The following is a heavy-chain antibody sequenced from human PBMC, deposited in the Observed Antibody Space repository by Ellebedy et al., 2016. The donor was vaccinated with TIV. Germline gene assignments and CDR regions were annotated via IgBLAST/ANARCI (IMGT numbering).Heavy chain of an antibody. D-gene: IGHD6-13*01. CDR2: VFHTGIT. V-gene: IGHV4-59*01. J-gene: IGHJ4*02. Sequence: MPSETLSLTCTVSGDSIRSYYWNWIRQSPGKGLEWIGYVFHTGITDYNPSLQSRVTLSVDTSKNQFSLRLNSVTAADTAVYYCAGVRDGSRPFDYWGQGTLVTVSS. CDR3: AGVRDGSRPFDY. CDR1: GDSIRSYY.